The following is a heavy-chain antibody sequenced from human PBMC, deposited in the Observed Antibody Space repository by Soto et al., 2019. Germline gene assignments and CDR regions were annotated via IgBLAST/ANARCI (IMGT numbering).Heavy chain of an antibody. Sequence: GGSLRLSCAASGFTFSSYSMNWVRQAPGKGLEWVSYISSSSSTVYYADSVKGRFTISRDNAKNSLYLQMNSLRAEDTAVYYCARGYCSGGSCSWYFDLWGRGTLVTVSS. CDR2: ISSSSSTV. CDR1: GFTFSSYS. J-gene: IGHJ2*01. D-gene: IGHD2-15*01. V-gene: IGHV3-48*01. CDR3: ARGYCSGGSCSWYFDL.